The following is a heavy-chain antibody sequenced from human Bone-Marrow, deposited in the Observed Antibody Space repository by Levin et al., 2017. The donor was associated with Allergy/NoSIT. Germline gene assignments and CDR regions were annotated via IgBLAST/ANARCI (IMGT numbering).Heavy chain of an antibody. D-gene: IGHD1-26*01. J-gene: IGHJ4*02. CDR2: IFGSGGST. V-gene: IGHV3-23*01. CDR1: GFTFSKFA. CDR3: AKTAGGSYSPLDF. Sequence: LSLTCAASGFTFSKFAVTWVRQAPGKGLEWVSTIFGSGGSTYYADSVKGRFTISRDSSKNTLFLQMKSLRAEDTAIYYCAKTAGGSYSPLDFWGQGTLVTVSS.